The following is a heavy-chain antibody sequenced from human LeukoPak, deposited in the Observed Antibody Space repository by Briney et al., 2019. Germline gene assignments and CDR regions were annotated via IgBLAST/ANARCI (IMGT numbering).Heavy chain of an antibody. CDR3: AKDETYYYDSWNWFDP. CDR1: GFTFSTYS. J-gene: IGHJ5*02. D-gene: IGHD3-22*01. V-gene: IGHV3-23*01. CDR2: ISGSGGST. Sequence: GGSLRLSCAASGFTFSTYSMNWVRQAPGKGLEWVSAISGSGGSTYYADSVKGRFTISRDNSKNTLYLQMNSLRAEDTAVYYCAKDETYYYDSWNWFDPWGQGTLVTVSS.